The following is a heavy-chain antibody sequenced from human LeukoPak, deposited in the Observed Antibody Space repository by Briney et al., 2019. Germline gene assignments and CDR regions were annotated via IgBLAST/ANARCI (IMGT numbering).Heavy chain of an antibody. CDR1: GFTFSSGW. Sequence: KSGGSLRLSCEASGFTFSSGWMSWVRQAPRKGLEWVAQIKTETDGAPTDYAAPVKGRFTISRDDSKNTLFLQMNSLKTEDTALYYCTWSGLKIESWGQGTLVTVSS. J-gene: IGHJ4*02. CDR3: TWSGLKIES. V-gene: IGHV3-15*01. D-gene: IGHD3-3*01. CDR2: IKTETDGAPT.